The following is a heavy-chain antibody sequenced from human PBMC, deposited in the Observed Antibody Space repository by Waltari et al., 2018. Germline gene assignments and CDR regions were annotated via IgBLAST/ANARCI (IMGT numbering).Heavy chain of an antibody. CDR2: VRGDGRS. CDR3: ARDRGRGLYLDT. Sequence: QLQLQESGPGLVKPSGTLSLTCDVSGDSMSSTDCWSWVRQSPQKGLEWLGQVRGDGRSNYNPSFASRVTVSLDTSNNQFSLSMTSATAADTAMYYCARDRGRGLYLDTWGPGTLVTVSP. CDR1: GDSMSSTDC. D-gene: IGHD2-15*01. V-gene: IGHV4-4*02. J-gene: IGHJ5*02.